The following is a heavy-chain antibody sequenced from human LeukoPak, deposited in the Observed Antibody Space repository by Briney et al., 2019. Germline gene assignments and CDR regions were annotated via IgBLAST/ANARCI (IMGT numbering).Heavy chain of an antibody. CDR1: GFTFSSYG. J-gene: IGHJ4*02. CDR3: ASGNWNNVVY. D-gene: IGHD1/OR15-1a*01. CDR2: ISRSGGTT. Sequence: GGSLRLSCAASGFTFSSYGMNWVRQAPGKGLEWVSSISRSGGTTYYADSVKGRFTISRDNAKNSLYLQVNSLRAEDTAVYYCASGNWNNVVYWGQGTPVTVSS. V-gene: IGHV3-48*03.